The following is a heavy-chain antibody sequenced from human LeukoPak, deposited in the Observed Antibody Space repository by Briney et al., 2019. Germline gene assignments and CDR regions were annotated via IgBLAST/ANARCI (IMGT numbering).Heavy chain of an antibody. CDR3: ARQGYTSGSYHDFGN. CDR1: GYSFLSNW. CDR2: IYPGDSNT. J-gene: IGHJ4*02. V-gene: IGHV5-51*01. D-gene: IGHD3-10*01. Sequence: GESLKISCKASGYSFLSNWIGWVRQMPGKGLEWMGGIYPGDSNTKYSPSFQGQVTISADKSINTAYLQWSSLKASDMAMYYCARQGYTSGSYHDFGNWGQGTLVTVSS.